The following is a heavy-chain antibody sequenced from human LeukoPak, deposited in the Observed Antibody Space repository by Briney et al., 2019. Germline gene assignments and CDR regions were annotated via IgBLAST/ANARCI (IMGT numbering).Heavy chain of an antibody. CDR1: GLTFSSYA. V-gene: IGHV3-30*04. CDR2: ISYDGSNK. D-gene: IGHD3-10*01. CDR3: ARVPRGSGTAGY. J-gene: IGHJ4*02. Sequence: GGSLRLSCAASGLTFSSYAMHWVRQAPGKGLEWVAVISYDGSNKYYADSVKGRFTISRDNSENTLYLQMNSLRAEDTAVYYCARVPRGSGTAGYWGQGTLVTVSS.